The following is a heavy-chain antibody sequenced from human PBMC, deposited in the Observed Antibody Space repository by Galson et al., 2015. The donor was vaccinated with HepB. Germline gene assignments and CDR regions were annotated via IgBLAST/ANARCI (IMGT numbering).Heavy chain of an antibody. CDR1: GFTFSGYW. CDR2: IDQDVSEK. J-gene: IGHJ4*02. CDR3: ARARGYCSSTSCYALRGYFEY. Sequence: LRLSCAASGFTFSGYWMSWVRQAPGKGLEWVANIDQDVSEKYYVDSVKGRFSISRDNAKNSLYLQMNSLRAEDTAVYYCARARGYCSSTSCYALRGYFEYWGQGTLVTVSS. D-gene: IGHD2-2*01. V-gene: IGHV3-7*01.